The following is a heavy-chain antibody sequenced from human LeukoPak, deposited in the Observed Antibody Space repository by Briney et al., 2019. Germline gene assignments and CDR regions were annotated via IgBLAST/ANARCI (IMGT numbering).Heavy chain of an antibody. CDR2: IGSGGTT. D-gene: IGHD3-22*01. V-gene: IGHV3-23*01. CDR3: AKYFYDSSTYSFDY. J-gene: IGHJ4*02. CDR1: GFTFSNYA. Sequence: GGSLRLSCAASGFTFSNYAMSWVRQAPGKGVEWVSSIGSGGTTHYADSVKGRFTISRDNSKNTLFLQMNSLRAEDTAVYYCAKYFYDSSTYSFDYWGQGTLVTVSS.